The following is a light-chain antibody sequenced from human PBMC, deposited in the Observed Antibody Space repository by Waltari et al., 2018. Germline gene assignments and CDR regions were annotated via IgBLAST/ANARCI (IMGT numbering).Light chain of an antibody. CDR2: DVY. CDR1: SSDVGGYDS. Sequence: QSALTQPRSVSGSPGQSVTISCTGTSSDVGGYDSVSWYQQHPGKAPRLIIYDVYNRPSGVSNRFSGSKSDNTASLTISGLQAEDESVYYCSSYTSSGVVFGGGTKLTV. V-gene: IGLV2-14*03. J-gene: IGLJ2*01. CDR3: SSYTSSGVV.